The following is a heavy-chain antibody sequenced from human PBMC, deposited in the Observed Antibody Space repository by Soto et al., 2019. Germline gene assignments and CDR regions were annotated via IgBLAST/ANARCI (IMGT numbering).Heavy chain of an antibody. CDR2: IIPTFGTP. CDR3: ASARSAQYFDF. CDR1: GGTFSSHG. Sequence: QVQLVQSGTVVQRRGSSVKVSCQASGGTFSSHGMAWVRQAPGQGLEWMGGIIPTFGTPTYAPKFQGRVTITADKSTDTAYMELSSLRSEDPGVYYCASARSAQYFDFWGQGTLITVSS. D-gene: IGHD1-26*01. J-gene: IGHJ4*02. V-gene: IGHV1-69*06.